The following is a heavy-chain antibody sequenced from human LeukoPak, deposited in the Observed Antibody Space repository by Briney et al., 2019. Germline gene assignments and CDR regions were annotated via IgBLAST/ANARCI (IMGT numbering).Heavy chain of an antibody. V-gene: IGHV3-11*01. CDR1: GFTFSDYY. D-gene: IGHD6-19*01. Sequence: GGSLRLSYAASGFTFSDYYMSWIRQAPGKGLEWVSYISSSGSTIYYADSVKGRFTISRDISKNTLYLQMNSLRAEDTAVYYCAKDLGYSSDNYRFYFDSWGQGTQVTVSS. CDR3: AKDLGYSSDNYRFYFDS. CDR2: ISSSGSTI. J-gene: IGHJ4*02.